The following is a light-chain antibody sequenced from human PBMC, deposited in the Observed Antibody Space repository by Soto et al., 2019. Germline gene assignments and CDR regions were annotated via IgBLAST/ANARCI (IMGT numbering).Light chain of an antibody. CDR2: DVS. CDR3: SSYTSSSTRV. J-gene: IGLJ1*01. Sequence: QSALTQPASVSGSPGQSITISCTGTNSDVGGYNYVSWYQQHPGKAPKLLIYDVSSRPSGLSNRFSGSKSGNTASLIISGLQAEDEADYYCSSYTSSSTRVFGTGTKVTVL. V-gene: IGLV2-14*03. CDR1: NSDVGGYNY.